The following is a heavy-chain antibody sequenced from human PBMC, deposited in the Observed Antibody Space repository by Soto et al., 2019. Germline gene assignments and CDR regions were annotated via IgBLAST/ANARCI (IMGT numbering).Heavy chain of an antibody. Sequence: QPQLVQSGGEVRNPGASVTVSCKASGYSFTDDGISWVRQAPGQGLEWMGWVSTFHGDTNSAQQFRARFTLTTDAATTTALLELRSLTAADTAVSYCARDLAGTTGGMDVWGPGTTVYVSS. CDR2: VSTFHGDT. D-gene: IGHD6-13*01. CDR1: GYSFTDDG. J-gene: IGHJ6*02. CDR3: ARDLAGTTGGMDV. V-gene: IGHV1-18*01.